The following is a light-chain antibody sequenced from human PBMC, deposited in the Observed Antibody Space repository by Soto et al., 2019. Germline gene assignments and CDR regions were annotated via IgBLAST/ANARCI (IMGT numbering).Light chain of an antibody. CDR3: QQYNEWPRT. Sequence: EIVMTQSPATLSVSPGERATLSCRASQSVNSNLSWYQQKPGQAPRLLIYGASPRAAGIPDRFSGSGSGTEFTLTIAGLQSEDVALYYCQQYNEWPRTFGQGTKVEIK. CDR2: GAS. V-gene: IGKV3-15*01. CDR1: QSVNSN. J-gene: IGKJ1*01.